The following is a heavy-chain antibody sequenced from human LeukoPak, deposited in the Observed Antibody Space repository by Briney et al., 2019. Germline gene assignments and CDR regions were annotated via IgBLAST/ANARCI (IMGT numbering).Heavy chain of an antibody. CDR1: GFTFSSYA. J-gene: IGHJ4*02. D-gene: IGHD6-13*01. CDR3: ASTMTQRYSSSWYFDY. CDR2: ISYDGSNK. V-gene: IGHV3-30*14. Sequence: GGSLRLSCAASGFTFSSYAMHRVRQAPGKGLEWVAVISYDGSNKYYADSVKGRFTISRDNSKNTLYLQMNSLRAEDTAVYYCASTMTQRYSSSWYFDYWGQGTLVTVSS.